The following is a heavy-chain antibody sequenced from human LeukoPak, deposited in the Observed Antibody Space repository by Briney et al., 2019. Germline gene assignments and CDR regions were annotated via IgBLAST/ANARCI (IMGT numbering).Heavy chain of an antibody. CDR2: IRSDGSDT. CDR1: GFTFDDYA. Sequence: GGFLRLSCAASGFTFDDYAMHWVRQAPGKGLVWVSRIRSDGSDTRYAESVKGRFTISRDNAKNTLYLQMNSLRAEDTAVYYCARDWFHAIDYWGQGTLVTVSS. J-gene: IGHJ4*02. D-gene: IGHD2/OR15-2a*01. CDR3: ARDWFHAIDY. V-gene: IGHV3-74*01.